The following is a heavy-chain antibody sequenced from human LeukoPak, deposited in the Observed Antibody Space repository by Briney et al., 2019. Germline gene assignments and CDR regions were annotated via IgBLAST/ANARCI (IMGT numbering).Heavy chain of an antibody. CDR2: ISGSGGST. Sequence: GGSLRLSCAASGFTFSSYAMSWVRQAPGKGLEWVSAISGSGGSTYYADSVKGRFTISRDNSKNTLYLQMNSLRAEDTAVYYCAKDGHGAVAGTRNYFDYWGQGTLVTVSS. V-gene: IGHV3-23*01. D-gene: IGHD6-19*01. CDR1: GFTFSSYA. J-gene: IGHJ4*02. CDR3: AKDGHGAVAGTRNYFDY.